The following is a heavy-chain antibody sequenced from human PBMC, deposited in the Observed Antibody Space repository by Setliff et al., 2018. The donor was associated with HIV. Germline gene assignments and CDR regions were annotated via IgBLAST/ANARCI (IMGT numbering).Heavy chain of an antibody. D-gene: IGHD1-7*01. CDR3: ARHGITGPTYGREHFDL. Sequence: SETLSLTCAVSGYSITSGYYWGWIRQPPGKGLAWIASIYHRGTTYYNTSLKSRVTISVDTSKNQISLKLSSVTAADTAVYYCARHGITGPTYGREHFDLWGRGTLVTVSS. V-gene: IGHV4-38-2*01. CDR1: GYSITSGYY. CDR2: IYHRGTT. J-gene: IGHJ2*01.